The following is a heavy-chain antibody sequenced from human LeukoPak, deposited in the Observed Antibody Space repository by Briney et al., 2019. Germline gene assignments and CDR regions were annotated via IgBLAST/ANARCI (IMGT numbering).Heavy chain of an antibody. D-gene: IGHD5-18*01. CDR1: GGSVSSGSYY. CDR3: ARGFPSRYSYGFIY. CDR2: IYYSGST. Sequence: KPSETLSLTCTVSGGSVSSGSYYWSWIRQPPGKGLEWIGYIYYSGSTNYNPSLKSRVTISVDTSKNQFSLKLSSVTAADTAVYYCARGFPSRYSYGFIYWGQGTLVTVSS. V-gene: IGHV4-61*01. J-gene: IGHJ4*02.